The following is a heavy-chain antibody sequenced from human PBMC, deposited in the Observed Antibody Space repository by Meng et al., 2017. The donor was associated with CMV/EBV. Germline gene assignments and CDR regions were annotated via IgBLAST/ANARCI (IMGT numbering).Heavy chain of an antibody. Sequence: LSLTCVGSGFIFSDYYMSWIRQAPGKGLEIVSDISSSGASIYYADSVEGRFTISRDNARNSLYLQMNTLRAEDTAVYYCARDETATQSERSAYSPDAFDIWGQGTMVTVSS. CDR1: GFIFSDYY. CDR2: ISSSGASI. D-gene: IGHD3-22*01. J-gene: IGHJ3*02. V-gene: IGHV3-11*01. CDR3: ARDETATQSERSAYSPDAFDI.